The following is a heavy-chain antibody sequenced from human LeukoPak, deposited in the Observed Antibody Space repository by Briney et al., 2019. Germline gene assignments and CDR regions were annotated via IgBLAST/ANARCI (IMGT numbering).Heavy chain of an antibody. Sequence: SETLSLTCTVSGYSISSGYYWGWIRQPPGKGLEWIGSIYHSGSTYYNPSLKSRVTISVDTSKNQFSLKLSSVTAADTAVYYCAREMDTAMASDAFDIWGQGTMVTVSS. CDR3: AREMDTAMASDAFDI. CDR2: IYHSGST. J-gene: IGHJ3*02. D-gene: IGHD5-18*01. CDR1: GYSISSGYY. V-gene: IGHV4-38-2*02.